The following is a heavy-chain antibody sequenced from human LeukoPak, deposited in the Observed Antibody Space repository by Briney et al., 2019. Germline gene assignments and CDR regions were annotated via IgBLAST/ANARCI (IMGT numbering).Heavy chain of an antibody. CDR2: IGGSGTTT. J-gene: IGHJ3*02. V-gene: IGHV3-23*01. CDR1: GFTFSNYV. D-gene: IGHD5-12*01. CDR3: AKDPPSVVANAFHI. Sequence: GGSLRLSCAASGFTFSNYVMSWVRQPPGKRLECVSLIGGSGTTTYYADSVKGRFTISRDNSKNTLYLEMDSLRADDTAVYSCAKDPPSVVANAFHIWGQGTMVTVSS.